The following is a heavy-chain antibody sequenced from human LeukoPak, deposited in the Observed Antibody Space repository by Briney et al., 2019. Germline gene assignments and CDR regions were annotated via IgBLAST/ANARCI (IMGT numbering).Heavy chain of an antibody. CDR1: GFPFNIQD. J-gene: IGHJ4*02. V-gene: IGHV3-23*01. CDR3: GKGRVSE. Sequence: GGSLRLSCAASGFPFNIQDMGWVRQATGKGLEWVSSIIADGGATFYAVSVRGRFSISRDNSRNTLDLQKNSLRVEDTAVYYCGKGRVSEWGQGTLVTVSS. D-gene: IGHD6-19*01. CDR2: IIADGGAT.